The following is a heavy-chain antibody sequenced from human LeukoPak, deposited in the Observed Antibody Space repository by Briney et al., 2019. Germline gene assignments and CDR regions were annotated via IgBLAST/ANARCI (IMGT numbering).Heavy chain of an antibody. Sequence: GRSLRLSCAASGFTFSSYGMHWVRQAPGKGLEWVAVISYDGSNKYYADSVKGRFTISRDNSKNTLYLQMNSLRAEDTAVYYCAKDRDAFDIWGQGTLVTVSS. J-gene: IGHJ3*02. V-gene: IGHV3-30*18. CDR2: ISYDGSNK. CDR1: GFTFSSYG. CDR3: AKDRDAFDI.